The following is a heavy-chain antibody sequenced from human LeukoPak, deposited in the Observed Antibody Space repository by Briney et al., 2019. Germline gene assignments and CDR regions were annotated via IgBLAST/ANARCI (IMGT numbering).Heavy chain of an antibody. D-gene: IGHD1-14*01. V-gene: IGHV1-69*13. CDR1: GYTFTGYY. CDR2: IIPIFGTA. J-gene: IGHJ6*03. Sequence: SVKVSCKASGYTFTGYYMHWVRQAPGQGLEWMGGIIPIFGTANYAQKFQGRVTITADESTSTAYMELSSLRSEDTAVYYCATERHRGYYYMDVWGKGTTVTVSS. CDR3: ATERHRGYYYMDV.